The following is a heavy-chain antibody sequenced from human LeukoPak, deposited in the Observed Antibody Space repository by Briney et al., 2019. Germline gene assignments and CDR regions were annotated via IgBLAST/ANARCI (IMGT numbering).Heavy chain of an antibody. CDR3: ARDQGLTAPPPYGLDV. J-gene: IGHJ6*02. CDR2: IIPALNIT. V-gene: IGHV1-69*04. Sequence: ASEKVSCKTSGGTFSSSAITWVRQAPGQGLEWMGRIIPALNITSYAQKFQGRVTITADTSTSTAYMELSSLRSEETAVYYCARDQGLTAPPPYGLDVWGQGTTVTVSS. D-gene: IGHD5-18*01. CDR1: GGTFSSSA.